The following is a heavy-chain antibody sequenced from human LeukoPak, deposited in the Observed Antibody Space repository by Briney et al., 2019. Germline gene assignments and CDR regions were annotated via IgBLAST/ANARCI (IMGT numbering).Heavy chain of an antibody. CDR3: ARPGRNYYDNSDNGFDI. V-gene: IGHV3-74*01. Sequence: GGSLRLSCAASGFTFSSYWMHWVRQAPGKGLVWVSRLNNDGSSTTYADSVKGRFTISRDNAKNTLYLQMNSLRAEDTAVYYCARPGRNYYDNSDNGFDIWGQGTMVTVSS. D-gene: IGHD3-22*01. J-gene: IGHJ3*02. CDR2: LNNDGSST. CDR1: GFTFSSYW.